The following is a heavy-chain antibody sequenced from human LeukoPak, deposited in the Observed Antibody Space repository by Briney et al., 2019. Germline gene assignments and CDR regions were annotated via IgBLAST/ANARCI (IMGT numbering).Heavy chain of an antibody. J-gene: IGHJ3*02. Sequence: GGSLRLSCAASGFTFDDYAMHWVRQAPGKGLEWVSAISGSGGSTYYADSVKGRFTISRDNSKNTLYLQMNSLRAEDTAVYYCAMMNDAFDIWGQGTMVTVSS. CDR2: ISGSGGST. CDR3: AMMNDAFDI. CDR1: GFTFDDYA. D-gene: IGHD3-16*01. V-gene: IGHV3-23*01.